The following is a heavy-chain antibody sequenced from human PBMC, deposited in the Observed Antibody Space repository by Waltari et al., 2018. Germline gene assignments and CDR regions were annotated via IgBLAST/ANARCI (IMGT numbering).Heavy chain of an antibody. V-gene: IGHV1-18*04. CDR3: ARDKGEVAGMDY. CDR1: GYGIPTYG. D-gene: IGHD6-19*01. Sequence: QVQLVQSGVEMRRPGASVKVSCKDSGYGIPTYGVSWVRQAPGQGLEWMGWISSYNLKTNYAQKFQLRVTMTIDTSTNTAYMELGSLTADDTAVYYCARDKGEVAGMDYWGQGTLVTVSS. J-gene: IGHJ4*02. CDR2: ISSYNLKT.